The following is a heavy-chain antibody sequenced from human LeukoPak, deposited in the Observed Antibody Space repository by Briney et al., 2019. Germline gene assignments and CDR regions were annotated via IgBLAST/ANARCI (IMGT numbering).Heavy chain of an antibody. CDR2: MYHSGSP. J-gene: IGHJ5*02. V-gene: IGHV4-59*01. D-gene: IGHD3-22*01. Sequence: PSETLSLTCSVSGASISSYYWSWIRQPPGKGPEWIGDMYHSGSPSYNPSLYSRLTISIDTSNSQFSLRLTSVTAADTAVYYCARGGHYDTSGYYAVVDLWGQGTLVTVSS. CDR3: ARGGHYDTSGYYAVVDL. CDR1: GASISSYY.